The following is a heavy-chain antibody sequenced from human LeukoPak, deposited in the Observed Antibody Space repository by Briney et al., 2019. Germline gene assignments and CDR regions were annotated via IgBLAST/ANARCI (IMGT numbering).Heavy chain of an antibody. Sequence: ASVKVSCQASGYTFTAYSMHWVRPPPGQGLEWMGWIKPNSGNTNYAQKFQGRVTMTRDTSISAAYMELSRLRSDDTAVYYCASTLGYCTSSSCPDIDYWGQGTLVTVSS. CDR1: GYTFTAYS. CDR2: IKPNSGNT. CDR3: ASTLGYCTSSSCPDIDY. D-gene: IGHD2-2*01. V-gene: IGHV1-2*02. J-gene: IGHJ4*02.